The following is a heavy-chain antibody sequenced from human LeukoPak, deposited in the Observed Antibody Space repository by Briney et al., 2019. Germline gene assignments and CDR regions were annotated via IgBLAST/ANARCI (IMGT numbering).Heavy chain of an antibody. J-gene: IGHJ6*03. CDR2: IYSRGST. D-gene: IGHD1-1*01. CDR3: ARLAGTPTSYYYYYYFAV. Sequence: SETLSLTCTVSGASISSTTYYWGWIRQPPGEGLEYIGTIYSRGSTYYNPSLKSRLTISVGTSENQFSLKLNSVTAADTAVYYCARLAGTPTSYYYYYYFAVWGKGTTVTVSS. V-gene: IGHV4-39*01. CDR1: GASISSTTYY.